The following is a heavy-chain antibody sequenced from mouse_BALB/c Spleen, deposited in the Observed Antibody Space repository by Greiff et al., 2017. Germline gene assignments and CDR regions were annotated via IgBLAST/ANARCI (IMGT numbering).Heavy chain of an antibody. D-gene: IGHD1-1*01. Sequence: QVQLQQSGPGLVQPSQSLSITCTVSGFSLTSYGVHWVRQSPGKGLEWLGVIWSGGSTDYNAAFISRLSISKDNSKSQVFFKMNSLQANDTAIYYCARNQPFHYYGSSLYYAMDYWGQGTSVTVSS. V-gene: IGHV2-2*02. CDR2: IWSGGST. CDR3: ARNQPFHYYGSSLYYAMDY. J-gene: IGHJ4*01. CDR1: GFSLTSYG.